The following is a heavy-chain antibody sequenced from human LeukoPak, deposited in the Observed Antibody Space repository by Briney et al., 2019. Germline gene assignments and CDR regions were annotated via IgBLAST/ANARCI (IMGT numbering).Heavy chain of an antibody. CDR3: ARRVLRAAINFVY. D-gene: IGHD2-2*02. CDR1: GYTFTSYG. CDR2: ISAYNGNT. V-gene: IGHV1-18*01. J-gene: IGHJ4*02. Sequence: GASVKVSCKASGYTFTSYGISWVRQAPGQGLEWMGWISAYNGNTNYAQKLQGRGTMTTDTSTSTDYMELRSLRSDDTAVYYWARRVLRAAINFVYWGQGTLVTVSS.